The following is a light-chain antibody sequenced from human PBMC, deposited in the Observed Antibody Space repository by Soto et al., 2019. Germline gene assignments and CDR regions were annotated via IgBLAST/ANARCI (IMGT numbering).Light chain of an antibody. CDR2: DAS. Sequence: DIQMTQSPSSLSASVGDRVTITCQASQDISNYLNWYQQKPGKAPKLLIYDASNLETGVPSRFSRSGSGTDFTFTISSLQPEDIATYYCQQYDNLPLTFGGGTKGESK. V-gene: IGKV1-33*01. CDR3: QQYDNLPLT. J-gene: IGKJ4*01. CDR1: QDISNY.